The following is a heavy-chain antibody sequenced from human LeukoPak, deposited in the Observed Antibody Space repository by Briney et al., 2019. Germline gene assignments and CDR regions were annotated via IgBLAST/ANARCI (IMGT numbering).Heavy chain of an antibody. Sequence: SETPSLTCTVSGGSISSYYWSWIRQPPGKGLEWIGEINHSGSTNYNPSLKSRVTISVDTSKNQFSLKLSSVTAADTAVYYCARGCSGGSCHTFDYWGQGTLVTVSS. CDR1: GGSISSYY. V-gene: IGHV4-34*01. CDR3: ARGCSGGSCHTFDY. D-gene: IGHD2-15*01. J-gene: IGHJ4*02. CDR2: INHSGST.